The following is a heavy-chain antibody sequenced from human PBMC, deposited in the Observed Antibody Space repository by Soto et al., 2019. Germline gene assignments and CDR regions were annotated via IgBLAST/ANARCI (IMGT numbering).Heavy chain of an antibody. D-gene: IGHD3-22*01. CDR1: GYTFTSYG. CDR3: ARPADYYDSSGDGPIYGMDV. Sequence: ASVKVSCKASGYTFTSYGISWVRQAPGQGLEWMGWITAYNGNTNYAQKLQGRVTMTTDTSTSTAYMELRSLRSDDTAVYYCARPADYYDSSGDGPIYGMDVWGQGTTVTVSS. J-gene: IGHJ6*02. V-gene: IGHV1-18*01. CDR2: ITAYNGNT.